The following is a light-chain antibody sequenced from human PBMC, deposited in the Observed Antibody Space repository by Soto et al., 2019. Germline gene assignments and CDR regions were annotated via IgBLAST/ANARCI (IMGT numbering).Light chain of an antibody. CDR2: EVS. J-gene: IGLJ1*01. Sequence: QSALTQPASVSGSPGQSITISCTGTSSDVGGYNYVSWYQQHPGKAPKLMIYEVSNRPSGVSNRFSGSKSGNTASLTISGLQAEDEADYYCSSYTSSSRCFGTGTQLTVL. V-gene: IGLV2-14*01. CDR1: SSDVGGYNY. CDR3: SSYTSSSRC.